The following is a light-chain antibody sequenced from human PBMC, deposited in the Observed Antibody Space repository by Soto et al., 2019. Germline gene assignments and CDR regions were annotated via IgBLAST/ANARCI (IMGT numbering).Light chain of an antibody. V-gene: IGLV2-14*01. CDR1: SSDVGGYNY. Sequence: QSALTQPASVSGSPGQSITISCTGTSSDVGGYNYVSWYQQHPGKAPKLMIYEVSNRPSGVSNRFSGSKSGSTASLTISGLQAEDEADYYCSSYTSSSTLNFGTGTKVTV. CDR2: EVS. J-gene: IGLJ1*01. CDR3: SSYTSSSTLN.